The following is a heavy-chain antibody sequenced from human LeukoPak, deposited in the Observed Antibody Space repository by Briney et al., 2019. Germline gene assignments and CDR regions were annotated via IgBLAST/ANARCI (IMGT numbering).Heavy chain of an antibody. J-gene: IGHJ3*02. V-gene: IGHV1-69*05. CDR1: GGTFSSYA. D-gene: IGHD3-22*01. Sequence: SVKVSCKASGGTFSSYAISWVRQAPGQGLEWMGGITPIFGTANYAQKFQGRVTITTDESTSTAYMELSSLRSEDTAVYYCARGRITMIVPGAFDIWGQGTMVTVSS. CDR2: ITPIFGTA. CDR3: ARGRITMIVPGAFDI.